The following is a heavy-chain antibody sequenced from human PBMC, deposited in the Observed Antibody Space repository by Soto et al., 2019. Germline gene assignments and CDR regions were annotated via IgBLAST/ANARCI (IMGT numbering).Heavy chain of an antibody. J-gene: IGHJ5*02. CDR2: INAGNGNT. Sequence: QVQLVQSGAEVKKPGASVKVSCKASGYTFTSYAMHWVRQAPGQRLEWMGWINAGNGNTKYSQKFQGRVTITRDTSASTAYMELSSLRSEDTAVYYCERGPLVRGVLLHWFDPWGQGTLVTDSS. D-gene: IGHD3-10*01. CDR1: GYTFTSYA. CDR3: ERGPLVRGVLLHWFDP. V-gene: IGHV1-3*01.